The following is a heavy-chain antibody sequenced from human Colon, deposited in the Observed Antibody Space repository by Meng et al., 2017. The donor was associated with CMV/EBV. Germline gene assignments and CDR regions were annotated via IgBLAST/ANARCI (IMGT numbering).Heavy chain of an antibody. Sequence: ASVKVSCKTSGYAFTSYYINWVRQAPGQGLEWMGIINPSGGSTSYAQKFQGRVTMTRDTSTSTVYMELSSLRSEDTAVYYCARGGTGTQMDYYYGMDVWGQGTTVTVSS. CDR3: ARGGTGTQMDYYYGMDV. CDR1: GYAFTSYY. J-gene: IGHJ6*02. V-gene: IGHV1-46*01. CDR2: INPSGGST. D-gene: IGHD1-1*01.